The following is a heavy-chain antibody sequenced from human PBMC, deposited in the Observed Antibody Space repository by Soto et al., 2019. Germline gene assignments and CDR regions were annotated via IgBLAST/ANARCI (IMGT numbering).Heavy chain of an antibody. V-gene: IGHV1-18*01. CDR2: ISTYNGVT. CDR3: ARGSTSEDYDGDCDY. Sequence: HVQLVQSGAEVKKPGASVKVSCKASGYTFTNYGISWVRQAPGQGLEWVGWISTYNGVTNYAQKFQGRVTMTIDTSTTTAYMELRSLRSDDTAVYYCARGSTSEDYDGDCDYWGQGTLVTVSS. CDR1: GYTFTNYG. D-gene: IGHD2-21*02. J-gene: IGHJ4*02.